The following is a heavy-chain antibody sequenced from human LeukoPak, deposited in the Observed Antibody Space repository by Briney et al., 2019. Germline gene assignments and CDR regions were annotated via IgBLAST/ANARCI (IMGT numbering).Heavy chain of an antibody. Sequence: GGSLRLSCAASGFTFSSYGMHWVRQAPGKGLEWVAVISYDGSNKYYADSVKGRFTISRDNSNNTLYLQMNSLRAEDTAAYYCASRRIRSGWYSNYFDYWGQGTLVTVSS. CDR1: GFTFSSYG. D-gene: IGHD6-19*01. CDR2: ISYDGSNK. V-gene: IGHV3-30*03. J-gene: IGHJ4*02. CDR3: ASRRIRSGWYSNYFDY.